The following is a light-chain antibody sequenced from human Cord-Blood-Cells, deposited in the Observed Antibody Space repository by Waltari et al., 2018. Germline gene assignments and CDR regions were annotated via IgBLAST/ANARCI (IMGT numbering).Light chain of an antibody. V-gene: IGLV1-40*01. CDR2: GNS. Sequence: QSVLTQPPSVSAAPGQRVTISCTGRSSNLGARYDVHWYQQPPGTAPKLLIYGNSNRPSGVPDRFSGSKSGTSASLAITGLQAEDEADYYCQSYDSSLSGSVFGGGTKLTVL. J-gene: IGLJ3*02. CDR1: SSNLGARYD. CDR3: QSYDSSLSGSV.